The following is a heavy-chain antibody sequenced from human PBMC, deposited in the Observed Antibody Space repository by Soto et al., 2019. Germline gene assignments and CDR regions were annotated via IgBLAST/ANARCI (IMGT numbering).Heavy chain of an antibody. CDR2: TSNDGSNK. Sequence: QVQLVESGGGVVQPGRSLTLSCAASGFPFSNYAMHWVRQAPGKGLEWVGVTSNDGSNKYYADPVKGRFTISRDTSKNTLYLQMNKLRAEDTGVYYCAKDGGKAVAGTFDYWGQGTLVTVSS. CDR1: GFPFSNYA. J-gene: IGHJ4*02. CDR3: AKDGGKAVAGTFDY. D-gene: IGHD6-19*01. V-gene: IGHV3-30*18.